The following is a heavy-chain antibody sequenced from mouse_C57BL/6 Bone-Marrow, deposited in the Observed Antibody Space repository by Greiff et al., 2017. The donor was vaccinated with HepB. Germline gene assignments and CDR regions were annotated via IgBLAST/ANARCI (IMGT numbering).Heavy chain of an antibody. V-gene: IGHV15-2*01. CDR3: ARPRYYGSSPFAY. J-gene: IGHJ3*01. CDR1: DSEVFPIAY. D-gene: IGHD1-1*01. CDR2: ILPSIGRT. Sequence: QVQLQQSGSELRSPGSSVKLSCKDFDSEVFPIAYMSWVRQKPGHGFEWIGGILPSIGRTIYGEKFEDKATLDEDTLSNTAYLELNSLTSEDSAIYYCARPRYYGSSPFAYWGQGTLVTVSA.